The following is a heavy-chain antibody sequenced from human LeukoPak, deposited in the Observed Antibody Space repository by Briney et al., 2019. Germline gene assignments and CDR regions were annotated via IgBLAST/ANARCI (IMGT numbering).Heavy chain of an antibody. V-gene: IGHV3-48*02. CDR1: GFTFSSYW. CDR3: ARVCRDSSGYGAFDI. CDR2: ISSSGSLI. J-gene: IGHJ3*02. Sequence: GGSLRLSCAASGFTFSSYWMHWVRQAPGKGLEWVSYISSSGSLIYYADSVKGRFTISRDNAKNSLYLQMNSLRDEDTAVYYCARVCRDSSGYGAFDIWGQGQWSPSLQ. D-gene: IGHD3-22*01.